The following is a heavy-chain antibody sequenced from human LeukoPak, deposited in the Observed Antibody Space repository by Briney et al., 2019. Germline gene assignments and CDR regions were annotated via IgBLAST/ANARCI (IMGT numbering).Heavy chain of an antibody. D-gene: IGHD2-8*01. CDR3: ARGSRGMDFDY. J-gene: IGHJ4*02. V-gene: IGHV4-61*01. Sequence: SETLSLTCTVSGGSVSSGSYYWSWVRQPPGKGLEWLGYIYYSGSTNYNPSLKSRVTISVDTSKNQFSLKLSSVTAADTALYYCARGSRGMDFDYWGQGTLVTVSS. CDR2: IYYSGST. CDR1: GGSVSSGSYY.